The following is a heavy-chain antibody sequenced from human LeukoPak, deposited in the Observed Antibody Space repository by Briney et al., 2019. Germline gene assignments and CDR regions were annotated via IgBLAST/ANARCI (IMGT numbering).Heavy chain of an antibody. Sequence: ASVKVSCKASGYTFTGYYMHWVRQAPGQGLEWMGWINPNSGGTNYAQKFRGRVTMTRDTSISTAYMELSRLRSDDTAVYYCARFTAAAEGLDYWGQGTLVTVSS. V-gene: IGHV1-2*02. D-gene: IGHD6-13*01. CDR2: INPNSGGT. CDR3: ARFTAAAEGLDY. CDR1: GYTFTGYY. J-gene: IGHJ4*02.